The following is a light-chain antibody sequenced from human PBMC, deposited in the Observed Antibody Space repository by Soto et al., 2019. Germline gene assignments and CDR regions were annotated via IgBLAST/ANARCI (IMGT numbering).Light chain of an antibody. CDR2: DGS. Sequence: VVLTQSPTTLSVSPGERATLSCSASESVSSNLAWYQQKPGQAPRLLIYDGSNRATGIPDRFSGSGSGTDFTLTISRLEPEDFAVYHCQQYGSSPLITFGQGTRLEI. J-gene: IGKJ5*01. CDR3: QQYGSSPLIT. CDR1: ESVSSN. V-gene: IGKV3-20*01.